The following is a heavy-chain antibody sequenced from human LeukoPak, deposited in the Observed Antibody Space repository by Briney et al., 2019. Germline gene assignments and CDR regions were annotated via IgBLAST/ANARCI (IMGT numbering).Heavy chain of an antibody. D-gene: IGHD4-17*01. CDR2: ISGSGGST. Sequence: GGSLRLSCAASGFTFSSYAMSWVRQAPGKGLEWVSAISGSGGSTYYADSVKGRFTISRDNSKNTLYLQMNSLRAEDTAVYYCARASLRDDYFDYWGQGTLVTVSS. CDR1: GFTFSSYA. V-gene: IGHV3-23*01. CDR3: ARASLRDDYFDY. J-gene: IGHJ4*02.